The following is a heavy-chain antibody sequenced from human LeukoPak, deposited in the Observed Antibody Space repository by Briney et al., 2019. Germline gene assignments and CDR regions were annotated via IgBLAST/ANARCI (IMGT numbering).Heavy chain of an antibody. D-gene: IGHD6-19*01. CDR2: IYYSGST. J-gene: IGHJ3*02. CDR3: ARAVAGDDAFDI. CDR1: GGSISSSSYY. V-gene: IGHV4-39*07. Sequence: SETLSLTCTVSGGSISSSSYYWGWIRQPPGKGLEWIGSIYYSGSTYYNPSLKSRVTISVDTSKNQFSLKLSSVTAADTAVYYCARAVAGDDAFDIWGQGTMVTVSS.